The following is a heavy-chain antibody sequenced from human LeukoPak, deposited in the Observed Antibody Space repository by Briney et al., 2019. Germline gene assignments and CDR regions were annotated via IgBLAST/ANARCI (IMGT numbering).Heavy chain of an antibody. CDR1: GYSISSDYY. CDR3: ARDFSSGWYGDAFDI. J-gene: IGHJ3*02. V-gene: IGHV4-38-2*02. CDR2: IHYSGRT. Sequence: SETLSLTCAVSGYSISSDYYWSWIRQPPGKGLEWVGSIHYSGRTYYNPSLKSRVTMSVDTSKNQFSLKLSSVTAADTAVYYCARDFSSGWYGDAFDIWGQGTMVTVSS. D-gene: IGHD6-19*01.